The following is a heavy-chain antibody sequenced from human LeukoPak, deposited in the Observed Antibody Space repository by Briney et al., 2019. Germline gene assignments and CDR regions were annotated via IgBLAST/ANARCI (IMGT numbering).Heavy chain of an antibody. D-gene: IGHD3-9*01. CDR1: GFTFSSYA. Sequence: PGGSLRLPCAASGFTFSSYAMSWVRQAPGKGLEWVSSISGSGGSIYYADSVKGRFTISRDNSKNTLYLQMNSLRAEDTAVYYCAKDRSDIFDAFDIWGQGTMVTVSS. V-gene: IGHV3-23*01. CDR2: ISGSGGSI. CDR3: AKDRSDIFDAFDI. J-gene: IGHJ3*02.